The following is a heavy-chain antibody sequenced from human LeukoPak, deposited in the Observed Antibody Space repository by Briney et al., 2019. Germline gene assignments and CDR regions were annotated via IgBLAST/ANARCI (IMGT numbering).Heavy chain of an antibody. CDR1: GGTFSSYA. CDR2: IIPIFGTA. D-gene: IGHD6-19*01. J-gene: IGHJ4*02. Sequence: ASVKVSCKPSGGTFSSYAISWVRQAPGQGLEWMGRIIPIFGTANYAQKFQGRVTITTDESTSTAYMELSSLRSEDTAVYYCAVYSSGWYGENYYFDYWGQGTLVTVSS. CDR3: AVYSSGWYGENYYFDY. V-gene: IGHV1-69*05.